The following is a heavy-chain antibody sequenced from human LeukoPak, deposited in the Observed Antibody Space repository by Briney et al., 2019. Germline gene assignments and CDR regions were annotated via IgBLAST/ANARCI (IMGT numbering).Heavy chain of an antibody. CDR3: AREDGWPAGLYYYYYMDV. Sequence: SQTLSLTCTVSGGSISSENYYWSWVRQPAGKGLEWIGRIYTSGSTNYNPSLKSRVTISVDTSKNQFSLKLISVTAADTAVYYCAREDGWPAGLYYYYYMDVWGKGTTVTVSS. CDR1: GGSISSENYY. J-gene: IGHJ6*03. V-gene: IGHV4-61*02. CDR2: IYTSGST. D-gene: IGHD5-24*01.